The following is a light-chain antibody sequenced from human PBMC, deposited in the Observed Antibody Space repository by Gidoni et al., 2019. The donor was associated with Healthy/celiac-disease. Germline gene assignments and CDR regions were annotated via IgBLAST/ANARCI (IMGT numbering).Light chain of an antibody. CDR3: QQYNNWPPLT. J-gene: IGKJ4*01. CDR2: GAS. Sequence: EIVMTQSPATLSVSPGERATRACRASQSVSSNLAWYQQKPGQAPRLLIYGASTRATGIPARFRCSGSGTEFTLTISSLRSEDFAVYYCQQYNNWPPLTFGGGTKVEIK. V-gene: IGKV3-15*01. CDR1: QSVSSN.